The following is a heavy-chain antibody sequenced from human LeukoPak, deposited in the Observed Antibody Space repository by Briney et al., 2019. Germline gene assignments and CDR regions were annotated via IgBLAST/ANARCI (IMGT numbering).Heavy chain of an antibody. Sequence: GASVKVSCKASGYTFTSYSMNWVRQAPGQGLEWMGWINPNSGGTNYAQKFQGRVTMTRDTSISTAYMELSRLRSDDTAVYYCATEGPTAAGNWDFDYWGQGTLVTVSS. CDR3: ATEGPTAAGNWDFDY. D-gene: IGHD6-13*01. V-gene: IGHV1-2*02. CDR2: INPNSGGT. CDR1: GYTFTSYS. J-gene: IGHJ4*02.